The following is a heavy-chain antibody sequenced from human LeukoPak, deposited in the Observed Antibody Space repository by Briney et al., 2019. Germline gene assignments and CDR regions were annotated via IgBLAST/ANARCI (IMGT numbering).Heavy chain of an antibody. J-gene: IGHJ4*02. D-gene: IGHD5-12*01. CDR3: ARGVARGNYIDY. CDR1: GGSVSSGSNY. V-gene: IGHV4-61*01. CDR2: IYYSGST. Sequence: SDTLSLTCTVSGGSVSSGSNYWSWIRQPPGKGLEWIGYIYYSGSTKDNPSLERRVTISVDTSKNQFSLKLSSVTAADTAVYYCARGVARGNYIDYWGQGSLVTVSS.